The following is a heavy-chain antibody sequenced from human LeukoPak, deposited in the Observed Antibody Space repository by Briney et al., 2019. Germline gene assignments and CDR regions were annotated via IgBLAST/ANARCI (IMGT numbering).Heavy chain of an antibody. CDR2: ISGSGGST. D-gene: IGHD3-22*01. Sequence: GGSLRLSCAASGFTFSSYAMSWVRQAPGKGLEWVSAISGSGGSTYYADSVKGRFTISRDNSKNTLYLQMNSLRAEDAAVYYCARDGYYDSSGSFGYWGQGTLVTVSS. V-gene: IGHV3-23*01. CDR3: ARDGYYDSSGSFGY. CDR1: GFTFSSYA. J-gene: IGHJ4*02.